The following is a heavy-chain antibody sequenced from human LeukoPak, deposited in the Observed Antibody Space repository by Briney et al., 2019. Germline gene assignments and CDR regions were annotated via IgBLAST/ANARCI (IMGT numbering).Heavy chain of an antibody. D-gene: IGHD2-2*01. CDR1: GWSFSGYY. V-gene: IGHV4-34*01. CDR2: INHSGST. CDR3: ARGAHPYIVVVPAAMPGPRNNWFDP. Sequence: SETLSLTCAVYGWSFSGYYWSWIRQPPGKGLEWIGEINHSGSTNYNPSLKSRVTISVDTSKNQFSLKLSSVTAADTAVYYCARGAHPYIVVVPAAMPGPRNNWFDPWGQGTLVTVSS. J-gene: IGHJ5*02.